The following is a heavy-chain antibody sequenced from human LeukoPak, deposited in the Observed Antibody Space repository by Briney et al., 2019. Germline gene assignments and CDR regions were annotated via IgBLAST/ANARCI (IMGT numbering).Heavy chain of an antibody. CDR3: ARDLNWGAFDI. J-gene: IGHJ3*02. D-gene: IGHD7-27*01. V-gene: IGHV3-66*01. CDR2: IYAGGST. Sequence: GGSLRLSCAASGFIVSTNYMSWVRQAPGKGLEWVSVIYAGGSTYYADSVKGRFTISRDNSKNTLYLQMNSLRAEDTAVYYCARDLNWGAFDIRGQGTMVSVSS. CDR1: GFIVSTNY.